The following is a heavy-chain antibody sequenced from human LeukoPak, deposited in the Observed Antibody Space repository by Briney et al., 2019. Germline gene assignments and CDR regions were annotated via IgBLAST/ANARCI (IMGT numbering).Heavy chain of an antibody. CDR3: AKAPSPVLRFLEWLNGIDY. CDR1: GFTFSSYA. V-gene: IGHV3-23*01. Sequence: TGGSLRLSCAASGFTFSSYAMSWVRQAPGKGLEWVSGISGSGGSTYYADSVKGRFTISRDNSKNTLYLQMNSLRAEDTAVYYCAKAPSPVLRFLEWLNGIDYWGQGTLVTVSS. D-gene: IGHD3-3*01. CDR2: ISGSGGST. J-gene: IGHJ4*02.